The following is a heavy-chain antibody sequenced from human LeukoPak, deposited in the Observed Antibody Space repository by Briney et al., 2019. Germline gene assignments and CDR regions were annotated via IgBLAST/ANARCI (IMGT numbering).Heavy chain of an antibody. CDR1: GFTFSSYW. CDR3: AGVGSSSVYYYYYYMDV. V-gene: IGHV3-74*01. CDR2: INRDGSST. Sequence: GGSLRLSCAASGFTFSSYWIHWVRQAPGKGLVWVSRINRDGSSTDYADSVKGRFTISRDNAKNALYLQMNSLRVEDTAVYYCAGVGSSSVYYYYYYMDVWGKGTTVTVSS. J-gene: IGHJ6*03. D-gene: IGHD6-13*01.